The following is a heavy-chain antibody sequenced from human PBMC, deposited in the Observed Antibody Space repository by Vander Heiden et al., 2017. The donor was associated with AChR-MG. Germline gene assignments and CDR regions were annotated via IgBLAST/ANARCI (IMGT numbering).Heavy chain of an antibody. CDR1: GFTFSSYW. CDR2: IKQDGSEK. V-gene: IGHV3-7*01. D-gene: IGHD4-17*01. J-gene: IGHJ2*01. CDR3: ARDYGDYLIYYWYFDL. Sequence: EVQLVESGGGLVQPGGSLRLSCAASGFTFSSYWISWVRQAPGKGLEWVANIKQDGSEKYYVDSVKGRFTISRDNAKNSLYLQMNSLRAEDTAVYYCARDYGDYLIYYWYFDLWGRGTLVTVSS.